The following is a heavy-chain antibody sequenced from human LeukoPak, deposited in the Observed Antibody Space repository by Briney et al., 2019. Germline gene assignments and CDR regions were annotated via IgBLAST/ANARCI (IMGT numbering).Heavy chain of an antibody. CDR2: IIGSGGRT. Sequence: GGSLRLSCAASGFTFTSYAMSWVRQAPGKGLEWVSGIIGSGGRTYSADSVKGRFTISRDNSKNTLYLQMNSLRAEDTAVYYCAREAWMVRGVIPHYGMDVWGQGTTVTVSS. D-gene: IGHD3-10*01. CDR3: AREAWMVRGVIPHYGMDV. CDR1: GFTFTSYA. J-gene: IGHJ6*02. V-gene: IGHV3-23*01.